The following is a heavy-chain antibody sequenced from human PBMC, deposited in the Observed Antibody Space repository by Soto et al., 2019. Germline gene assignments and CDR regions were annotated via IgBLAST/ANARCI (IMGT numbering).Heavy chain of an antibody. CDR2: ISYDGSNK. Sequence: GSLRLSCAASGFTFSSYAMHWVRQAPGKGLEWVAVISYDGSNKYYADSVKGRFTISRDNSKNTLYLQMNSLRAEDTAVYYCARDSRWLQITNPFDIWGQGTMVTVSS. V-gene: IGHV3-30-3*01. D-gene: IGHD5-12*01. J-gene: IGHJ3*02. CDR1: GFTFSSYA. CDR3: ARDSRWLQITNPFDI.